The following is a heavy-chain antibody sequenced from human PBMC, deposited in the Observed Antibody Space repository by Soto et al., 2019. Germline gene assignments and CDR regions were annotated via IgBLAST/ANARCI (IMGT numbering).Heavy chain of an antibody. J-gene: IGHJ4*02. D-gene: IGHD1-26*01. Sequence: SETLSLTCAVSGASMSSSMYYWGWIRQPPGKGLEWIGSIYYSGNTYYNPSLKSRVTISVDTSKYQFSLKLSSVTAADTAVYYCARHCRVGRGASFYFDYWGQEPRVTVPS. CDR1: GASMSSSMYY. CDR2: IYYSGNT. V-gene: IGHV4-39*01. CDR3: ARHCRVGRGASFYFDY.